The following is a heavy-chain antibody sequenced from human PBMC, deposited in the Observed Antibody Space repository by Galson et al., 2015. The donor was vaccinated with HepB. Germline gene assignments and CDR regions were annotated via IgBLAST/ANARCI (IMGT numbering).Heavy chain of an antibody. V-gene: IGHV3-30*01. CDR3: ARDQGHHLVGATDVFDI. J-gene: IGHJ3*02. D-gene: IGHD1-26*01. Sequence: FLRLSCAAPGFTFSHYPTHWVRQAPGKVLEWVSVISHDGSSIKNADSVKGRFTISRDNSKNTLYLQMNSLRPEDTAVYYCARDQGHHLVGATDVFDIWGQGTLATVSS. CDR2: ISHDGSSI. CDR1: GFTFSHYP.